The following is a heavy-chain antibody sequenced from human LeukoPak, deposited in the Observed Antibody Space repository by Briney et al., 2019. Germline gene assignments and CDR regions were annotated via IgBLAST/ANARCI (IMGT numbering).Heavy chain of an antibody. V-gene: IGHV3-30-3*01. CDR2: ISDDGSNV. CDR1: GLTFSSYA. CDR3: AKGRAGDYGSDY. J-gene: IGHJ4*02. D-gene: IGHD4-17*01. Sequence: GGSLRLSCAASGLTFSSYAMHWVRQAPGKGLEWVAVISDDGSNVYYADSVKGRFTISRDNSKNTLYLQMNSLRVEDAAVYYCAKGRAGDYGSDYWGQGTLVTVSS.